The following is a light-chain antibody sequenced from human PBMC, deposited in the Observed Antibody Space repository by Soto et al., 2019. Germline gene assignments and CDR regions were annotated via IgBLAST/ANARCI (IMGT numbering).Light chain of an antibody. Sequence: EIVLTQSPGTLSSSPGERATLSCRASQSVRSSYLAWYQQNAGQAPRLLIYGASSRATGIPDRFSGSGSGTDFTLTISRLEPEDFAVYYCQQYGNSPFSFGPGTKVDIK. J-gene: IGKJ3*01. CDR3: QQYGNSPFS. CDR1: QSVRSSY. V-gene: IGKV3-20*01. CDR2: GAS.